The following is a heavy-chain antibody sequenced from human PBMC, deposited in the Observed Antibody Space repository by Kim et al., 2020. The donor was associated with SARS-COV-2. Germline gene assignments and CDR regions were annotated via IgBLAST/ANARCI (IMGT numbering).Heavy chain of an antibody. Sequence: SETLSLTCTVSGGSISSGGYYWSWIRQHPGKGLEWIGYIYYSGSTYYNPSLKSRVTISVDTSKNQFSLKLSSVTAADTAVYYCARSEGPRYYGMDVWGQGTTVTVSS. J-gene: IGHJ6*02. CDR2: IYYSGST. V-gene: IGHV4-31*03. CDR1: GGSISSGGYY. CDR3: ARSEGPRYYGMDV.